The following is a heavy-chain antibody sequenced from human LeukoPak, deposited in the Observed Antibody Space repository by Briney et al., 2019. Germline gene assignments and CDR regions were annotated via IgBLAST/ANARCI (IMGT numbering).Heavy chain of an antibody. Sequence: PGGSLRLSYAASGLTVSSNYMGWVRQAPGKGLEWVSGIYSGGSTFYADSVKGRFTISRDNSKNTLYLQMNSLRAEDTAVYYCARDGAGYSTLELYWGQGTLVTVSS. CDR3: ARDGAGYSTLELY. CDR1: GLTVSSNY. CDR2: IYSGGST. J-gene: IGHJ4*02. D-gene: IGHD1-26*01. V-gene: IGHV3-53*01.